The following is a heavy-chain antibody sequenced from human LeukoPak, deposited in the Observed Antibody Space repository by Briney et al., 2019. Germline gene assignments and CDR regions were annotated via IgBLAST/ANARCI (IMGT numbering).Heavy chain of an antibody. CDR2: IGSSGSTI. D-gene: IGHD3-10*01. CDR3: ASDGFMVRGVKTFMDG. CDR1: GITLSNYG. Sequence: GGSLRLSCAVSGITLSNYGMTWVRQAPGKGLEWVSYIGSSGSTIYYADSVKGRFTISRDNAKNSLYLQMNSLRAEDTAVYYCASDGFMVRGVKTFMDGWGKGTTVTVSS. J-gene: IGHJ6*03. V-gene: IGHV3-48*01.